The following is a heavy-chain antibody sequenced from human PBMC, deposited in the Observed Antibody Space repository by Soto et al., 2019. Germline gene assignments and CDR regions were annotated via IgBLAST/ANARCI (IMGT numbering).Heavy chain of an antibody. CDR3: ARIDGDDNLDY. CDR1: GGSISSYY. V-gene: IGHV4-59*01. CDR2: IYYSGST. J-gene: IGHJ4*02. Sequence: SETLSLTCTASGGSISSYYWSWIRQPPGKGLEWIGYIYYSGSTNYNPSLKSRVTISVDTSKNQFSLKLSSVTAADTAVYYCARIDGDDNLDYWGQGTLVTVSS. D-gene: IGHD4-17*01.